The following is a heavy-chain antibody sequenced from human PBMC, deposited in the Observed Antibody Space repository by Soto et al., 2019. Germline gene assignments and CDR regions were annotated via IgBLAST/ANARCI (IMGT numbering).Heavy chain of an antibody. CDR1: GFTFSSYW. CDR2: INSDGSRT. Sequence: EVQLVESGGGLVQPGGSLRLSCAASGFTFSSYWMHWVRQAPGKGLVWVSRINSDGSRTSYADSAKGRFTISRDNAKNALYLQMTSLRAEDTAVYYCARGGGDSYDGNGYLGRHWGEGTLVTVSS. D-gene: IGHD2-21*01. J-gene: IGHJ4*02. CDR3: ARGGGDSYDGNGYLGRH. V-gene: IGHV3-74*01.